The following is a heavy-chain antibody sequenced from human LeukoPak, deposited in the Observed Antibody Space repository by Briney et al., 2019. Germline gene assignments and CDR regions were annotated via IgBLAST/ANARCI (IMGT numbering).Heavy chain of an antibody. CDR1: GGSISSYY. CDR3: ARDRGYGETDY. CDR2: IYYSGST. J-gene: IGHJ4*02. D-gene: IGHD4-17*01. V-gene: IGHV4-59*01. Sequence: PSETLSLTCTVSGGSISSYYWSWIRQPPGKGLEWIGYIYYSGSTNYNPSLKSRVTISVDTCKNQFSLKLSSVTAADTAVYYCARDRGYGETDYWGQGTLVTVSS.